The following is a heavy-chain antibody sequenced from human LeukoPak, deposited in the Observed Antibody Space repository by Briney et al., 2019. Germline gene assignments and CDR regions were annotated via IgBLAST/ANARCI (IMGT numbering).Heavy chain of an antibody. Sequence: PGGSLRLSCAASGFTFRGFLMHWVRQAPGKGLEWVSSIIADGEYTYYAGSVKGRFTISRDNSKNTLTRQMSSLRAEDTALYCWAKRGVQGYIDVWGKGSTVIVSS. CDR1: GFTFRGFL. CDR3: AKRGVQGYIDV. J-gene: IGHJ6*04. V-gene: IGHV3-23*01. CDR2: IIADGEYT. D-gene: IGHD1-26*01.